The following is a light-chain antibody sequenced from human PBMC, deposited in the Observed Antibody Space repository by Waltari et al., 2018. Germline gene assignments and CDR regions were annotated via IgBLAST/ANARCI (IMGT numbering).Light chain of an antibody. CDR1: SSDVGTYTL. J-gene: IGLJ1*01. CDR3: CSFAGRSTWV. Sequence: QSALTPPASVSGSPGQSLAVSRTGRSSDVGTYTLVSWYQQHPGKAPKLIIYEATKRPSGVSNRFSGSKSGNMASLTISGLQAEDEAEYYCCSFAGRSTWVFGTGTKVTVL. CDR2: EAT. V-gene: IGLV2-23*01.